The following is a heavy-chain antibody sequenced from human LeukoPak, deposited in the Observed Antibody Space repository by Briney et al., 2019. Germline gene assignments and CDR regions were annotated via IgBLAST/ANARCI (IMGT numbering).Heavy chain of an antibody. D-gene: IGHD3-22*01. Sequence: GGSLRLSCEASGFSFSSYSINWVRQSPGKGLEWISYISSSGSSIYYADSVKGRFAISRDNAKNSLYLQMNSLRAEDTAVYYCARGPDYYDSSGYHYYYYYGMDVWGQGTTVTVSS. V-gene: IGHV3-48*04. J-gene: IGHJ6*02. CDR1: GFSFSSYS. CDR2: ISSSGSSI. CDR3: ARGPDYYDSSGYHYYYYYGMDV.